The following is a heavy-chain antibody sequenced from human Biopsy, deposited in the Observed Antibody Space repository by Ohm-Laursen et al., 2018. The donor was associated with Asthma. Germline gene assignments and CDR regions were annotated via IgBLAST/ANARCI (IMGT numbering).Heavy chain of an antibody. V-gene: IGHV1-69*13. Sequence: SVKVSCKASGGTFSNYAISWVRQAPGQGLEWMGGIIPMFGTTNYAQKFQGRVTITADESTSTAYMELGSLRSDDTAVYYCASPTYCSGSSCINNYYYALDVWGQGTTVTVSS. CDR3: ASPTYCSGSSCINNYYYALDV. D-gene: IGHD2-15*01. CDR2: IIPMFGTT. CDR1: GGTFSNYA. J-gene: IGHJ6*02.